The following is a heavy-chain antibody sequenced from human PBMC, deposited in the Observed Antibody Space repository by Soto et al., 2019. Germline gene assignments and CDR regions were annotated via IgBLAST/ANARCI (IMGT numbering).Heavy chain of an antibody. CDR1: GGSISSSSYY. J-gene: IGHJ6*03. D-gene: IGHD3-10*01. Sequence: SETLSLTCTVSGGSISSSSYYWGWIRQPPGKGLEWIGSIYYSGSTYYNPSLKSRVTISVDTSKNQFSLKLSSVTAADTAVYYCERLRGGSGSYRGYYYYMDVWGKGTTVTVSS. V-gene: IGHV4-39*01. CDR3: ERLRGGSGSYRGYYYYMDV. CDR2: IYYSGST.